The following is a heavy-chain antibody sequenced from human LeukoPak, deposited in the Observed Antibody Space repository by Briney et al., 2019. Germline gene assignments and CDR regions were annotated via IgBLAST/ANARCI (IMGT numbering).Heavy chain of an antibody. V-gene: IGHV4-31*03. CDR2: IYYSGST. J-gene: IGHJ4*02. Sequence: KPSETLSLTCTVSGDSISGGRYFWSWIRQHPGKGLEWIGYIYYSGSTDYNPSLKSRLTISVDTSKNQFSLKLSSVTAADTAVYYCARGWTGTPTVFDYWGQGTLVTVSS. CDR3: ARGWTGTPTVFDY. D-gene: IGHD3/OR15-3a*01. CDR1: GDSISGGRYF.